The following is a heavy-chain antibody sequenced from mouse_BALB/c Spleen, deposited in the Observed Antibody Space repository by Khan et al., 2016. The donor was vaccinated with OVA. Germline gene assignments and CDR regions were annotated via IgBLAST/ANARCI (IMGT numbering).Heavy chain of an antibody. CDR3: ARRAYYGNWYFDV. CDR2: ISYSGST. Sequence: EVQLQESGPGLVKPSQSLSLTCTVTGYSITSDYAWNWIRQFPGNKLEWMGYISYSGSTSYNQSLKSRISFTRDTSKNQFFLQLNSVTTEDTATYYCARRAYYGNWYFDVWGAGTTITVSS. J-gene: IGHJ1*01. D-gene: IGHD2-1*01. V-gene: IGHV3-2*02. CDR1: GYSITSDYA.